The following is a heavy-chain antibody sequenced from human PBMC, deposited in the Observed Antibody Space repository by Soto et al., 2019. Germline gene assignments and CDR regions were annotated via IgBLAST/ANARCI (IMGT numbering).Heavy chain of an antibody. Sequence: QVQLVQSGAEVKKPGASVKVSCKASGYTFTSYGISWVRQAPGQGLEWMGWTTAYNGNTNYAQKRQGRVTMTTDASGITAYIELSSGRPDNTAVDSCGRRRSPWGGGEIWGQGRMVTVSS. J-gene: IGHJ3*02. CDR3: GRRRSPWGGGEI. CDR1: GYTFTSYG. CDR2: TTAYNGNT. V-gene: IGHV1-18*01. D-gene: IGHD3-16*01.